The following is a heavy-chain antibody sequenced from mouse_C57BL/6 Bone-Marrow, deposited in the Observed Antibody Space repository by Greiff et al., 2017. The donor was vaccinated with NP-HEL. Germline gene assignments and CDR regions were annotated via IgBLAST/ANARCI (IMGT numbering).Heavy chain of an antibody. CDR2: IHPSDSDT. Sequence: VQLQQPGAELVKPGASVKVSCKASGYTFTSYWMHWVKQRPGQGLEWIGRIHPSDSDTNYTQKFKGKATLTVDKSSSTAYMQLSSLTSEDSAVYYCAIFCYYDYDEGYAMDYWGQGTSVTVSS. D-gene: IGHD2-4*01. V-gene: IGHV1-74*01. J-gene: IGHJ4*01. CDR3: AIFCYYDYDEGYAMDY. CDR1: GYTFTSYW.